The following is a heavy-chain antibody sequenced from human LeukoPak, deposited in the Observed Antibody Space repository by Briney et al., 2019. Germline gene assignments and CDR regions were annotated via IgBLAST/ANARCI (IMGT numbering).Heavy chain of an antibody. J-gene: IGHJ5*02. CDR1: GGSIGSSSYS. V-gene: IGHV4-39*07. Sequence: SETLSLTCTVSGGSIGSSSYSWGWIRQPPGKGLEWIGSIYYSGSTYYNPSLKSRVTISVDTSKNQFSLKLSSVTAADTAVYYCASMSGEDLNWFDPWGQGTLVTVSS. CDR2: IYYSGST. CDR3: ASMSGEDLNWFDP. D-gene: IGHD3-10*02.